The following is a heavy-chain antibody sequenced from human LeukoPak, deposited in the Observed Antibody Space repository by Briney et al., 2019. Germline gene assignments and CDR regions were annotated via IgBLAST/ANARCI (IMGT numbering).Heavy chain of an antibody. CDR3: ERHNFDYTPFDY. Sequence: PSETLSLTCAVSGYSISSGYYWGWIRQPPGKGLEWIGSIYYSGSTYYNPSLKSRVTISVDTSKNQFSLKLSSVTAADTAVYYCERHNFDYTPFDYWGQGTLVTVSS. J-gene: IGHJ4*02. V-gene: IGHV4-38-2*01. D-gene: IGHD4-11*01. CDR1: GYSISSGYY. CDR2: IYYSGST.